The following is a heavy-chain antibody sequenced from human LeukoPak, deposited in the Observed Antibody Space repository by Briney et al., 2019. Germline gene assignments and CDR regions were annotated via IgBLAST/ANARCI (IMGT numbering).Heavy chain of an antibody. CDR2: IYTSGST. D-gene: IGHD5-12*01. V-gene: IGHV4-4*07. J-gene: IGHJ4*02. CDR1: GGSISSYY. CDR3: ASCRFGYSDYKCYYFDY. Sequence: SETLSLTCTVSGGSISSYYWSWIRQPAGKGLEWIGRIYTSGSTNYNPSLKSRVTMSVDTSKNQFSLKLSSVTAAATAVYYCASCRFGYSDYKCYYFDYWGQGILVTVSS.